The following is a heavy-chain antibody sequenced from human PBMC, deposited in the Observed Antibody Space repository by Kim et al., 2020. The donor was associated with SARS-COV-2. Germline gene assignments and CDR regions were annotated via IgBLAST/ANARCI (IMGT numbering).Heavy chain of an antibody. CDR3: AAGGIVGAGGGMDV. D-gene: IGHD1-26*01. CDR2: IVVGSGNT. V-gene: IGHV1-58*01. Sequence: SVKVSCKASGFTFTSSAVQWVRQARGQRLEWIGWIVVGSGNTNYAQKFQERVTITRDMSTSTAYMELSSLRSEDTAVYYCAAGGIVGAGGGMDVWGQGTTVTVSS. J-gene: IGHJ6*02. CDR1: GFTFTSSA.